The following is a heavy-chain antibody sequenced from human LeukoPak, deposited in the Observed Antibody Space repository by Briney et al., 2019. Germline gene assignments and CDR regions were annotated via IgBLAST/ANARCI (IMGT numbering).Heavy chain of an antibody. CDR1: GGTFSSYA. V-gene: IGHV1-69*13. Sequence: ASVKVSCKASGGTFSSYAISWVRQAPGQGLEWMGGIIPIFGTANYAQKFQGRVTITADESTSTAYMELSSLRSEDTAVYYCAREGSAAVSGLDYWGQGTLVAVSS. J-gene: IGHJ4*02. D-gene: IGHD6-13*01. CDR2: IIPIFGTA. CDR3: AREGSAAVSGLDY.